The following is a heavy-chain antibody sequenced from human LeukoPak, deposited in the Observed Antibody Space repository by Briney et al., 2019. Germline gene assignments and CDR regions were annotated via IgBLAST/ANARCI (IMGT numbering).Heavy chain of an antibody. CDR3: ARVDYDSSGYYYYYYGMDV. CDR1: GGTFISYA. CDR2: NIPIFGTA. Sequence: SVKVSCKASGGTFISYAISWVRQAPGQGLEWMGGNIPIFGTANYAQKFQGRVTITADESTSTAYMELSSLRSEDTAVYYCARVDYDSSGYYYYYYGMDVWGQGTTVTVSS. D-gene: IGHD3-22*01. V-gene: IGHV1-69*13. J-gene: IGHJ6*02.